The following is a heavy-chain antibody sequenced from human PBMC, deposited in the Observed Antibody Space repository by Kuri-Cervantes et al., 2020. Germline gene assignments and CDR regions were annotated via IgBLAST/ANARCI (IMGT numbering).Heavy chain of an antibody. D-gene: IGHD7-27*01. CDR3: AKRAKLGGSLRGGYYYYGMDV. Sequence: GGSLRLSCAASGFTFSSYAMHWVRQAPGKGLEWVAVISYDGSNKYYADSVKGRFTISRDNSKNTLYLQMNSLRAEDTAVYYCAKRAKLGGSLRGGYYYYGMDVWGQGTTVTVSS. CDR1: GFTFSSYA. CDR2: ISYDGSNK. J-gene: IGHJ6*02. V-gene: IGHV3-30-3*02.